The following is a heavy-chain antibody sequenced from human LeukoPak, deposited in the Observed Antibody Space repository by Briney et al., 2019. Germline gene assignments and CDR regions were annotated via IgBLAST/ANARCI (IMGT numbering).Heavy chain of an antibody. V-gene: IGHV4-39*01. CDR3: ARQGGPYDILTGFVSPTEYYFDY. D-gene: IGHD3-9*01. CDR2: IYYSGST. Sequence: PSETLSLTCTVSGGSISSSSYYWGWIRQPPGKGLEWIGSIYYSGSTYYNPSLKSRVTISVDTSKNQFSLKLSSVTAADTAVYYCARQGGPYDILTGFVSPTEYYFDYWGQGTLVTVSS. CDR1: GGSISSSSYY. J-gene: IGHJ4*02.